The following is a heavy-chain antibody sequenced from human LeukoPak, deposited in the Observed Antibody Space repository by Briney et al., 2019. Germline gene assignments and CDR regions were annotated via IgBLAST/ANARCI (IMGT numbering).Heavy chain of an antibody. CDR2: TNVNSGGS. CDR1: GYTFTGFY. D-gene: IGHD6-6*01. J-gene: IGHJ3*02. V-gene: IGHV1-2*02. CDR3: ARGRSSAWEDAFDI. Sequence: AAVKVSCKASGYTFTGFYIHWVRQAPGQGLECMGWTNVNSGGSKYVQKFQGRVTMTRDTSINTAYMELSSLTSDDTAVYYCARGRSSAWEDAFDIWGQGTMVTVSS.